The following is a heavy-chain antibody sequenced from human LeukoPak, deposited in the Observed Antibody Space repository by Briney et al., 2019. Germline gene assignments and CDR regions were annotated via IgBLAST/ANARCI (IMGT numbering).Heavy chain of an antibody. CDR2: MNWKCGST. V-gene: IGHV3-20*04. CDR1: GFTFDDYG. D-gene: IGHD3-9*01. CDR3: AREGVEYDILTGYYRYYYYMDV. Sequence: TGGSLRLSCAASGFTFDDYGMSWVRQAPGKGREWVSGMNWKCGSTGYADAVKGRFTISRDNAKNSLYLQMTSLRDEDTALYYCAREGVEYDILTGYYRYYYYMDVWGKGTTVTVSS. J-gene: IGHJ6*03.